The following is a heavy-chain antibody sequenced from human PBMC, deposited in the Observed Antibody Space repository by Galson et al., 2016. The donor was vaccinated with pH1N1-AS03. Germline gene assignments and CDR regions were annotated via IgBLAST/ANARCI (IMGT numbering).Heavy chain of an antibody. CDR2: IWYDGSNK. CDR3: ARGRGSGQYYFDY. V-gene: IGHV3-33*08. Sequence: SLRLSCAASGFTFSRYGMHWVRQAPGKGLEWVAVIWYDGSNKYYADSVKGRFTISRDNTKNTLYLQMNSLRVEDTAVYFCARGRGSGQYYFDYWGQGTLVTVSS. J-gene: IGHJ4*02. D-gene: IGHD3-10*01. CDR1: GFTFSRYG.